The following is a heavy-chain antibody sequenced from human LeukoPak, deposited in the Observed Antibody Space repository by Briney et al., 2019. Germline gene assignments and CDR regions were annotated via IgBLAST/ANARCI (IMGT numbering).Heavy chain of an antibody. J-gene: IGHJ4*02. Sequence: SGTLSLTCTVSGGSISSSSYYWGWIRQPPGKGLEWIGSIYYSGSTYYNPSLKSRVTISVDTSKNQFSLKLSSVTAADTAVYYCARRGRRFGANPGWGQGTLVTVSS. D-gene: IGHD3-3*01. CDR2: IYYSGST. CDR3: ARRGRRFGANPG. V-gene: IGHV4-39*01. CDR1: GGSISSSSYY.